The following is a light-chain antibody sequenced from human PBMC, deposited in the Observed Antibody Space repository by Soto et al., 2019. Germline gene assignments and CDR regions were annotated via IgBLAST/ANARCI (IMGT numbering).Light chain of an antibody. CDR2: GAS. V-gene: IGKV3-20*01. J-gene: IGKJ4*01. CDR3: QQYAGVN. Sequence: EIVLTQSPGTLSLSPGERATLSCRASQSVSSSYLAWYQQKPGQAPRLLIYGASSKATGIPDRFSGSGSGTDFTLTISRLEPEDFAVYYCQQYAGVNFGGGTKVEIK. CDR1: QSVSSSY.